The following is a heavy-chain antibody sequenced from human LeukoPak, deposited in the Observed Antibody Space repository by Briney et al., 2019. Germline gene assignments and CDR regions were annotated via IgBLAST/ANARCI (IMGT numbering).Heavy chain of an antibody. CDR1: GDSVSSNSAA. CDR2: TYYRSKWYN. V-gene: IGHV6-1*01. J-gene: IGHJ6*02. CDR3: ARTGYYGSGSYHDYYYYGMDV. Sequence: SQTLSLTFAISGDSVSSNSAAWNWIRQSPSRGLEWLGRTYYRSKWYNDYAVSVKSRITINPDTSKNQFSLQLNSVTPEDTAVYYCARTGYYGSGSYHDYYYYGMDVWGQGTTVTVSS. D-gene: IGHD3-10*01.